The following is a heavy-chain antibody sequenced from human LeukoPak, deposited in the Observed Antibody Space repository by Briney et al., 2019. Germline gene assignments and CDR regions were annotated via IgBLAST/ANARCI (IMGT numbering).Heavy chain of an antibody. Sequence: GGSLRLSCAASGFTFTNYAMSWVRQTPGKGLEWVSGISGNTGSTHYADSAKGRFTISRDDSKNTLYLQMNSLRAEDTAVYYCAKAYNSGWYYFDYWGQGTLVTVSS. CDR1: GFTFTNYA. CDR2: ISGNTGST. D-gene: IGHD6-19*01. V-gene: IGHV3-23*01. CDR3: AKAYNSGWYYFDY. J-gene: IGHJ4*02.